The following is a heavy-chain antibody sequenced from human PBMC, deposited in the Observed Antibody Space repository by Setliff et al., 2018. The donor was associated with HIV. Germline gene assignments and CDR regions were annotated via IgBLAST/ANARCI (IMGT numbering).Heavy chain of an antibody. Sequence: SETLSLTCTVSGDSISSTTFYWVWIRQPPGKGLEWIGIINYSGSTKYNPSLTSRVTISVDTSKNHFSLKLTSVTAADTAVYYCARAEMATIVAFDIWGQGTMVTVSS. D-gene: IGHD5-12*01. CDR2: INYSGST. CDR1: GDSISSTTFY. CDR3: ARAEMATIVAFDI. V-gene: IGHV4-39*07. J-gene: IGHJ3*02.